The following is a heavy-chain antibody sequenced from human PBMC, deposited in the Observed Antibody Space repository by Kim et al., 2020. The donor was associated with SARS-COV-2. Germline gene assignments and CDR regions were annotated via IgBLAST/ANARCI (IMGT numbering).Heavy chain of an antibody. J-gene: IGHJ5*02. Sequence: SVKVSCKASGGTFSSYAISWVRQAPGQGLEWMGRIIPILGIANYAQKFQGRVTITADKSTSTAYMELSSLRSEDTAVYYCARGNMVPEGSTSCNWFDPWGQGTLVTVSS. V-gene: IGHV1-69*04. D-gene: IGHD2-2*01. CDR3: ARGNMVPEGSTSCNWFDP. CDR2: IIPILGIA. CDR1: GGTFSSYA.